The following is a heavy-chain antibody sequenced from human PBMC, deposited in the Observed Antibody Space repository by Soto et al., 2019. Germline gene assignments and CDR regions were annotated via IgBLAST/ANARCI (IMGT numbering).Heavy chain of an antibody. J-gene: IGHJ4*02. CDR2: IMPVFDIV. V-gene: IGHV1-69*17. CDR3: TRYYDILTGYFAS. Sequence: QVQLVQSETEVKKPGSSVKVSCKASGGTFSSYGSSWVRLVPGQGREWMGGIMPVFDIVNYAQKFQGRVSLRADKSTSTAYMELSSLRSEDTAVYYCTRYYDILTGYFASWGQGTLVTVSS. CDR1: GGTFSSYG. D-gene: IGHD3-9*01.